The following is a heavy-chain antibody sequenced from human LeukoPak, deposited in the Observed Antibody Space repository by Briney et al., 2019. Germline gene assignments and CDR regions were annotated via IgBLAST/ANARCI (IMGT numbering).Heavy chain of an antibody. J-gene: IGHJ4*02. D-gene: IGHD6-19*01. CDR1: GFTFDDSA. V-gene: IGHV3-9*01. Sequence: GTSLRLSCAASGFTFDDSAMFWVRQAPGKGLEWVSGISWDSGLLGYADSVKGRFTISRDNAKNSLYLQMNSLRPEDTALYYCAKDVGSGWYGGFDYWGQGTLSPSPQ. CDR3: AKDVGSGWYGGFDY. CDR2: ISWDSGLL.